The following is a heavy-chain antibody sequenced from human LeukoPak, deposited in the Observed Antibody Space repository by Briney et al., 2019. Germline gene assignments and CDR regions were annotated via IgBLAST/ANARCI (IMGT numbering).Heavy chain of an antibody. CDR1: GGSISSYY. J-gene: IGHJ6*03. Sequence: SETLSLTCTVSGGSISSYYWSWIRQPPGKGLEWIGYIYYSGSTNYNPSLKSRVTISVDTSKNQISLKLSSVTAADTAVYYCARSLTTPLYYYYYYMDVWGKGTTVTVSS. CDR2: IYYSGST. CDR3: ARSLTTPLYYYYYYMDV. D-gene: IGHD4-11*01. V-gene: IGHV4-59*01.